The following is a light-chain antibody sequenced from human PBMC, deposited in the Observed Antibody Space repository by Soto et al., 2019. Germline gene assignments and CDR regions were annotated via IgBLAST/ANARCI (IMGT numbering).Light chain of an antibody. CDR2: GAS. CDR3: QKYNSAPWT. J-gene: IGKJ1*01. Sequence: DIQMTQSPSSLSASIGDRVIITCRASQGINNYLAWYQHKPDKVPKLLIYGASTLQSGVPSRFSGSGSGTDFTLTISSLQPEDVATYYGQKYNSAPWTFGRGTKVEIK. V-gene: IGKV1-27*01. CDR1: QGINNY.